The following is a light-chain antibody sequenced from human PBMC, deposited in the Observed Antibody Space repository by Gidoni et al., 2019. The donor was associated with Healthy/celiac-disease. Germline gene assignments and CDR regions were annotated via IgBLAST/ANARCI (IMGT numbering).Light chain of an antibody. Sequence: QSPLTQPASVSGSPGQPITISCPGTSSDVGGYNYVSWYQQHPGKAPKLMIYEVSNRPSGVSNRFSGSKSGNTASLTISGLQAEDEADYYCSSYTSSSTWVFGGGTKLTVL. CDR3: SSYTSSSTWV. CDR1: SSDVGGYNY. CDR2: EVS. J-gene: IGLJ3*02. V-gene: IGLV2-14*01.